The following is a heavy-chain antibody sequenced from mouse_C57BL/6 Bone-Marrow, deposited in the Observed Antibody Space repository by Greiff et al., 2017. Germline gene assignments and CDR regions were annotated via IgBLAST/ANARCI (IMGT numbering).Heavy chain of an antibody. Sequence: VHLVESGPGLVAPSQSLSITCTVSGFSLTSYAISWVRQPPGKGLEWLGVIWTGGGTNYNSALKSRLSISKDNSKSQVFLKMNSLQTDDTARYYCARNTHYYGSSFPFDYWGQGTTLTVSS. D-gene: IGHD1-1*01. CDR1: GFSLTSYA. J-gene: IGHJ2*01. CDR2: IWTGGGT. V-gene: IGHV2-9-1*01. CDR3: ARNTHYYGSSFPFDY.